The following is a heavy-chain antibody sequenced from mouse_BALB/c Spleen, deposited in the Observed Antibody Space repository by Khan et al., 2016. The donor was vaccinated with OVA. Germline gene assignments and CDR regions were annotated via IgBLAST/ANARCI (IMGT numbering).Heavy chain of an antibody. V-gene: IGHV7-3*02. Sequence: EVELVESGGGLVQPGGSLRLTCATSGFTFTDYYMSWVRQPPGKALEWLGFIRNKDNGYTTEYSASVKGRFTISRDNSQSILYLQMNTLRAEDSATYYCANSGTGNVMDSGGQGTSVTVSS. J-gene: IGHJ4*01. CDR2: IRNKDNGYTT. CDR1: GFTFTDYY. CDR3: ANSGTGNVMDS. D-gene: IGHD4-1*01.